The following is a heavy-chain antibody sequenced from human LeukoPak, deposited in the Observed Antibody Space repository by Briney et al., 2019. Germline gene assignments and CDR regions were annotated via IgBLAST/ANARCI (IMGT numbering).Heavy chain of an antibody. V-gene: IGHV4-59*01. Sequence: PSETLSLTCTVSGGSISNYWWSWIRQPPGKGLEWIGYVFDSGSTNYNPSLKSRVTISVDTSKKQFSLKLSSVTAADTAVYYCARGYSSNWNYFDYWGQGTLVSVSS. CDR1: GGSISNYW. CDR3: ARGYSSNWNYFDY. J-gene: IGHJ4*02. CDR2: VFDSGST. D-gene: IGHD6-13*01.